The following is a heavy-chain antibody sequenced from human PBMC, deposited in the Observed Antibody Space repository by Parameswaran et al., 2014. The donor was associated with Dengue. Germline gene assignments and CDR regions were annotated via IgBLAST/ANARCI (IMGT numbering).Heavy chain of an antibody. CDR3: ARQIAVAAKGSWFDP. D-gene: IGHD6-19*01. J-gene: IGHJ5*02. V-gene: IGHV2-70*01. CDR2: IDWDDDK. Sequence: RWIRQPPGKALEWLALIDWDDDKYYSTSLKTRLTISKDTSKNQVVLTMTNMDPVDTATYYCARQIAVAAKGSWFDPWGQGTLVTVSS.